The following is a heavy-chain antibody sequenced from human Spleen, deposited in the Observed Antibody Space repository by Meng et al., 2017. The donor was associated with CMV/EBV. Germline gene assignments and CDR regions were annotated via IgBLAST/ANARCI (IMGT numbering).Heavy chain of an antibody. V-gene: IGHV3-11*04. Sequence: GESLKISCAASGFTVSSNYMSWVRQAPGKGLEWVSYISSSGSTIYYADSVKGRFTISRDNAKNSLYLQMNSLRAEDTAVYYCARDPSTYYYGMDVWGQGTTVTVSS. CDR1: GFTVSSNY. J-gene: IGHJ6*02. CDR2: ISSSGSTI. D-gene: IGHD2-2*01. CDR3: ARDPSTYYYGMDV.